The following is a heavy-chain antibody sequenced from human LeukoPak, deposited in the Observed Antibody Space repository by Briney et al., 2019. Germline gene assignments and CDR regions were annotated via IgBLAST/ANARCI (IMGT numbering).Heavy chain of an antibody. CDR2: ISGSGGST. CDR1: GFTFSSYA. CDR3: VKDLPDIVVVPAAISKFDY. V-gene: IGHV3-23*01. D-gene: IGHD2-2*01. J-gene: IGHJ4*02. Sequence: GGSLRLSCAASGFTFSSYAMSWVRQAPGKGLEWVSAISGSGGSTYYADSVKGRFTISRDNSKNTLYLQMNSLRAEDTAVYYCVKDLPDIVVVPAAISKFDYWGQGTLVTVSS.